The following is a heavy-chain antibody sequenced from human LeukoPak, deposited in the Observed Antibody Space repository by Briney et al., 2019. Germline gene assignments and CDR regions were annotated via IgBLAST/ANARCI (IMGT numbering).Heavy chain of an antibody. D-gene: IGHD2-2*01. CDR2: IWYDGSNK. Sequence: GGSLRLSCAASGFAFSSYAMYWVRQAPGKGLEWVAVIWYDGSNKYYADYVKGRFTISRDNSKNTLCLQMNSLRAEDTAVYYCAREGPEGYCSSTSCYSFDYWGQGTLVTVSS. J-gene: IGHJ4*02. CDR3: AREGPEGYCSSTSCYSFDY. CDR1: GFAFSSYA. V-gene: IGHV3-33*07.